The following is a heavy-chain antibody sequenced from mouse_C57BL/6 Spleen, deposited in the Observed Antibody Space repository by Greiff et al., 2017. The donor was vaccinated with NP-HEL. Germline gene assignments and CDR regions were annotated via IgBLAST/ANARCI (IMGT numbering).Heavy chain of an antibody. CDR2: IYPGDGDT. Sequence: VQLQQSGPELVKPGASVKISCKASGYAFSSSWMNWVKQRPGKGLEWIGRIYPGDGDTNYNGKFKGKATLTADKSSSTAYMQLSSLTSEDSAVYFCARSVVDDFDYWGQGTTLTVSS. J-gene: IGHJ2*01. CDR1: GYAFSSSW. V-gene: IGHV1-82*01. CDR3: ARSVVDDFDY. D-gene: IGHD1-1*01.